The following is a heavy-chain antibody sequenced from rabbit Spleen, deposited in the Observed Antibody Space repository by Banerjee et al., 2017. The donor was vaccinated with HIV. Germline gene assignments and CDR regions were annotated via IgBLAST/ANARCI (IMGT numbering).Heavy chain of an antibody. J-gene: IGHJ3*01. V-gene: IGHV1S47*01. CDR3: VRGASSSGYYSL. CDR2: IDPVFGNT. Sequence: QEQLVESGGGLVRPEGSLTLTCTASGFSFINGYVMCWVRQAPGKGLEWIGYIDPVFGNTYYASWVNGRFTISSHNAQNTLNLQLNSLTAADTATYFCVRGASSSGYYSLWGQGTLVTVS. D-gene: IGHD1-1*01. CDR1: GFSFINGYV.